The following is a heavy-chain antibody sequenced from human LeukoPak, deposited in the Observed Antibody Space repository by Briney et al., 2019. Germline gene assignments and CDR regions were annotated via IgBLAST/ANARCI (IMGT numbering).Heavy chain of an antibody. CDR2: ISGSGRSA. CDR1: GFTFSSHA. Sequence: PGGSLRLSCAASGFTFSSHAMSWVRQAPGKGPEWVSVISGSGRSAYYADSLKGRFTISRDNSKDTLYLQMNSLRAEDTALYYCAQDYSGYDLSAGYWGQGTLVTVSS. V-gene: IGHV3-23*01. J-gene: IGHJ4*02. D-gene: IGHD5-12*01. CDR3: AQDYSGYDLSAGY.